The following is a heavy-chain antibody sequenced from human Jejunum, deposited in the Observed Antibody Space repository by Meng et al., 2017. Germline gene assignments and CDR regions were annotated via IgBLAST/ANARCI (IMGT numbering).Heavy chain of an antibody. V-gene: IGHV4-4*02. J-gene: IGHJ2*01. CDR2: HNRSGST. CDR1: GSSIESNNW. CDR3: ARADYVRYFDL. D-gene: IGHD3-10*02. Sequence: QVLLQGAGPVLRQPSEPLSLGCAFSGSSIESNNWWTWIRPPQGQGLEGIGEHNRSGSTNYTPSLQSRVTISIAHTKNRFSLSLNSVTAADTAIYSCARADYVRYFDLWGRGTLVTVSS.